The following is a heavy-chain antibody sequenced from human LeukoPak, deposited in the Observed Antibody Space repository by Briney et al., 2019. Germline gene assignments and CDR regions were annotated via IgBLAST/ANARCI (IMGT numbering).Heavy chain of an antibody. CDR3: ARSSAYCSGGSCWQEYYFDY. Sequence: SVKVSCKASGGTFSSYAISWVRRAPGQGLEWMGGIIPIFGTANYAQKFQGRVTITTDESTSTAYMELSSLRSEDTAVYYCARSSAYCSGGSCWQEYYFDYWGQGTLVTVSS. J-gene: IGHJ4*02. D-gene: IGHD2-15*01. CDR2: IIPIFGTA. CDR1: GGTFSSYA. V-gene: IGHV1-69*05.